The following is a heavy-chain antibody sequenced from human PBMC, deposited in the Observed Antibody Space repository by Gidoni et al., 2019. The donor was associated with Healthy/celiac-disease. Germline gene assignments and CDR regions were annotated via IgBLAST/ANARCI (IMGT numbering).Heavy chain of an antibody. V-gene: IGHV3-13*04. CDR3: ARAGYCTSTSCYLDY. J-gene: IGHJ4*02. D-gene: IGHD2-2*01. CDR2: IGNAGDT. CDR1: GFTFSRYG. Sequence: EVQLVEYGGGLVQPGGSLRLSCAGSGFTFSRYGMLWVRQPTGKSLEWVSGIGNAGDTFYADSVKGRFTVSRENAKNSLYLQMNSLSAGDTAMYYCARAGYCTSTSCYLDYWGQGTLVTVSS.